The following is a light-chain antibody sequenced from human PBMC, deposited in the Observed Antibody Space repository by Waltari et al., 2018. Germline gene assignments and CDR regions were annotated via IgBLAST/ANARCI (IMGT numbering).Light chain of an antibody. CDR2: YKSDSDQ. CDR3: MIWHGSAAV. V-gene: IGLV5-45*03. CDR1: SGINVGTYR. Sequence: QAVLTQPSSLSATPGASASLTCTLRSGINVGTYRIYWYQQKPGSPPQYLLRYKSDSDQQQGSGVAGRFSGSKDVSANAGILLISGLQSEDEADYYCMIWHGSAAVFGGGTQLTVL. J-gene: IGLJ7*01.